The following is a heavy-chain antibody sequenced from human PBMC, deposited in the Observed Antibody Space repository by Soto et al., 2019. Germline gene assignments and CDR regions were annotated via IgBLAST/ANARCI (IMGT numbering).Heavy chain of an antibody. CDR1: GNTFTSYG. J-gene: IGHJ4*02. CDR3: ARIFRSTSLHVDY. V-gene: IGHV1-18*04. Sequence: VSVKVSCKASGNTFTSYGSSWVRQSPGQGLELMGWISAYNGNTNYAQKLQGRVTMTTDTSTSTAYTELRSLRSDDTAVYYCARIFRSTSLHVDYWGQGTLVTVSS. CDR2: ISAYNGNT. D-gene: IGHD2-2*01.